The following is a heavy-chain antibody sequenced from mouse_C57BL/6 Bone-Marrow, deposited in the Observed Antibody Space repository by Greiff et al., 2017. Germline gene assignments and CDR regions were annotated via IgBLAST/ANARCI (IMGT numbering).Heavy chain of an antibody. V-gene: IGHV1-64*01. D-gene: IGHD2-14*01. CDR2: IHPNSGST. CDR1: GYTFTSYW. CDR3: ARTRYVDAMDY. J-gene: IGHJ4*01. Sequence: QVQLQQPGPELVKPGASVKLSCKASGYTFTSYWMHWVKQRPGQGLEWIGMIHPNSGSTNYTQKFKSKATLTVDKYSRSAYMQLHSLTSEDSAVESCARTRYVDAMDYWGQGASGTVSS.